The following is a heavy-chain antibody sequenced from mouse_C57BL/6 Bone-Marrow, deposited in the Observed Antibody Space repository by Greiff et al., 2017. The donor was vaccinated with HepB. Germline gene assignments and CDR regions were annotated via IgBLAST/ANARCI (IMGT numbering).Heavy chain of an antibody. Sequence: QVQLQQPGAELVMPGASVKLSCKASGYTFTSYWIHWVKQRPGQGLEWIGEIDPSDSYTNYNQKFKGKSTLTVDKSSSTAYMQLSSLTSEDSAVYYCARRGDYGFAYWGQGTLVTVSA. CDR2: IDPSDSYT. J-gene: IGHJ3*01. CDR3: ARRGDYGFAY. V-gene: IGHV1-69*01. CDR1: GYTFTSYW. D-gene: IGHD2-4*01.